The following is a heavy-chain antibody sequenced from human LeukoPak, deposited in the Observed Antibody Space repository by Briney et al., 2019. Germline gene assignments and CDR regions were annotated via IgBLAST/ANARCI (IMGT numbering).Heavy chain of an antibody. V-gene: IGHV1-69*04. D-gene: IGHD3-16*01. J-gene: IGHJ4*02. Sequence: SVTVSCKASGGTFSSYTSSWVRQAPGQGLEWMGRMNPILGIANYAQRFQGRVTITADKSTSTAYMELSSLRSEDTAVYYCARDQDTGGPTDYWGQGTLVTVSS. CDR1: GGTFSSYT. CDR3: ARDQDTGGPTDY. CDR2: MNPILGIA.